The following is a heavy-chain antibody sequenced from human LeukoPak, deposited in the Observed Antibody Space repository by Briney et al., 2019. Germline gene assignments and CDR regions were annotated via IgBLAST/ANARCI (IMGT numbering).Heavy chain of an antibody. CDR3: ASHRAYGTSSPLDY. CDR2: IYYTGST. Sequence: SETLSLTCSVSGSSISSLYWSWIRQPPGKGLEWIGYIYYTGSTNYNPSLKSRVTIFVDTSKNQFSLRLSSVTAADTAVYYCASHRAYGTSSPLDYWGQGTL. V-gene: IGHV4-59*08. D-gene: IGHD6-6*01. CDR1: GSSISSLY. J-gene: IGHJ4*02.